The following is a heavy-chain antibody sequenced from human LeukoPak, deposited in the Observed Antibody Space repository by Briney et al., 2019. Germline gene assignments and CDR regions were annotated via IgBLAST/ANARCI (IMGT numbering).Heavy chain of an antibody. V-gene: IGHV3-23*01. Sequence: PGGSLRLSCAASGFTFSSYAMSWVRQAPGKGLEWVSAISGSGGSTYYAHSVKGRFTISRDNSKNTLYLQMNSLRAEDTAVYYCAKIPAAMLQYYYYMDVWGKGTTVTVSS. CDR3: AKIPAAMLQYYYYMDV. CDR2: ISGSGGST. J-gene: IGHJ6*03. D-gene: IGHD2-2*01. CDR1: GFTFSSYA.